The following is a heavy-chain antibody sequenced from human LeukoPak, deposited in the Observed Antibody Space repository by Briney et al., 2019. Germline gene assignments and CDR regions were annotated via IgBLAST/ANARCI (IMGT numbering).Heavy chain of an antibody. CDR3: ARGRPAAGRSFFDY. V-gene: IGHV3-7*01. J-gene: IGHJ4*02. CDR2: IKQDGSGT. D-gene: IGHD6-13*01. CDR1: GFTFSNYW. Sequence: GGSLRLSCAVSGFTFSNYWMSWVRQAPGKGLEWVASIKQDGSGTYYVDSVKGRFTISRDNAKNSLYLQMNSLRAEDTAVYYCARGRPAAGRSFFDYWGQGTLVTVSS.